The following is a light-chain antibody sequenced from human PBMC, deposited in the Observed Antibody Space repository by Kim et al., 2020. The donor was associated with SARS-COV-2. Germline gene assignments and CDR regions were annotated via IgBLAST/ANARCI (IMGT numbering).Light chain of an antibody. CDR1: SSDVGGYNY. Sequence: QSALTQPASVSGSPGQSITISCTGTSSDVGGYNYVSWYQEHTGKAPKLMIYDVNNRPSGVSNRFSGSKSGNTASLTISGLQAEDEADYYCSSYSSSTTRVVFGGGTQLTVL. CDR3: SSYSSSTTRVV. CDR2: DVN. V-gene: IGLV2-14*03. J-gene: IGLJ2*01.